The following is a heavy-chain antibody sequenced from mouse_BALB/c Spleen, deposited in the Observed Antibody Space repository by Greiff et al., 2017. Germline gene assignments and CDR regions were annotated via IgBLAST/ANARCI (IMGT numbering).Heavy chain of an antibody. CDR2: ISYDGSN. V-gene: IGHV3-6*02. CDR1: GYSITSGYY. CDR3: ATDGSAAY. J-gene: IGHJ3*01. D-gene: IGHD2-3*01. Sequence: EVQLQESGPGLVKPSQSLSLTCSVTGYSITSGYYWNWIRQFPGNKLEWMGYISYDGSNNYNPSLKNRISITRDTSKNQFFLKLNSVTTEDTATYYCATDGSAAYWGQGTLVTVSA.